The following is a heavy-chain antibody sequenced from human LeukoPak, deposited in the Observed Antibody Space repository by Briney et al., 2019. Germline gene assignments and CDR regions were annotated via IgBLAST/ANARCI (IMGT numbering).Heavy chain of an antibody. Sequence: GGSLRLSCAASGITFNTYAMAWVRQAPGNGLEWVSSISGSGSGIFYADSVKGRFTISRDNSDNTLYLQLSRLRAEDTALYYCAKGIYDYVWGSAPDYWGRGTLVTVSS. D-gene: IGHD3-16*01. CDR3: AKGIYDYVWGSAPDY. CDR1: GITFNTYA. J-gene: IGHJ4*02. CDR2: ISGSGSGI. V-gene: IGHV3-23*01.